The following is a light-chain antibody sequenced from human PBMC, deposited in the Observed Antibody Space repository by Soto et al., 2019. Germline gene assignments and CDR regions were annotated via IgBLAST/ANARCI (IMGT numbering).Light chain of an antibody. V-gene: IGLV1-40*01. J-gene: IGLJ1*01. CDR1: RSNFGSTYD. CDR3: QSYDSSLSAYV. Sequence: QSVLTQPPSVSGAPGQRVTISCTGSRSNFGSTYDVHWYQHLPGTVPKLLIYANNNRPSGVPDRFSGSTSGTSASLAITGLQAEDEADYYCQSYDSSLSAYVFGTGTKVTVL. CDR2: ANN.